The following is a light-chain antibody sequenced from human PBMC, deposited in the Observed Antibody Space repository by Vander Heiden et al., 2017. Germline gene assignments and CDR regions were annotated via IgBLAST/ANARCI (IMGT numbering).Light chain of an antibody. V-gene: IGKV3-11*01. CDR3: QQRSNWPYT. CDR1: QSVSRD. J-gene: IGKJ2*01. CDR2: DAS. Sequence: IVLTQSPASLSLSPGERADISCNASQSVSRDLDWFQQKPGQAPRLLIYDASNSATGIPARFSGSGSGTDFALTISSLEPEDFAVYYCQQRSNWPYTFGQGTKVEIK.